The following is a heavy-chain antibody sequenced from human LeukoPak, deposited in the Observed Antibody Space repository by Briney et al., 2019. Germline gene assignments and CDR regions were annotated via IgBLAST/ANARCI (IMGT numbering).Heavy chain of an antibody. CDR1: RFTFSDYC. D-gene: IGHD2-8*01. CDR3: ARSRGVDY. CDR2: IKQDGSEK. Sequence: PGGSLRLSCAASRFTFSDYCMSWIRQAPGKGLEWVANIKQDGSEKYHVDSVRGRFTISRDNAANSLYLQLNSLRAEDTAVYYCARSRGVDYWGQGTLVTVSS. J-gene: IGHJ4*02. V-gene: IGHV3-7*01.